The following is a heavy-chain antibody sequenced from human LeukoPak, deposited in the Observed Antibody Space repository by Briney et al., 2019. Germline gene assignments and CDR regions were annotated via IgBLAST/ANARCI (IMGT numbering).Heavy chain of an antibody. D-gene: IGHD6-19*01. CDR1: GGSISSGGYY. CDR2: IYYSGST. CDR3: ARGGEWLVDSRAGPYNYFDY. Sequence: PSETLSLTCTVSGGSISSGGYYWSWIRQHPGKGLEWIGYIYYSGSTYYNPSLKSRVTISVDTSKNQFSLKLSSVTAADTAVYYCARGGEWLVDSRAGPYNYFDYWGQGTLVTVSS. J-gene: IGHJ4*02. V-gene: IGHV4-31*03.